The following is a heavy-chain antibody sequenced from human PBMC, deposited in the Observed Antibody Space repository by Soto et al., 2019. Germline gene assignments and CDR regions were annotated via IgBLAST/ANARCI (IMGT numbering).Heavy chain of an antibody. CDR3: ARASNSVLAGFDY. J-gene: IGHJ4*02. CDR1: GYTFTTYG. D-gene: IGHD4-4*01. CDR2: ISPYNGNT. Sequence: ASVKVSCKTYGYTFTTYGINWVRQAPGQGLEWMGWISPYNGNTKYAQSLQGRVTMTTDTSTSTAYMELRSLRSDDTAVYYCARASNSVLAGFDYWGQGTLVTVSS. V-gene: IGHV1-18*04.